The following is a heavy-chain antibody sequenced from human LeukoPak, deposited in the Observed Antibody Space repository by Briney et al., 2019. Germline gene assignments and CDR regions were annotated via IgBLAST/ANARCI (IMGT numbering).Heavy chain of an antibody. D-gene: IGHD5-18*01. V-gene: IGHV3-53*01. Sequence: GGSLRLSCAASGVTVSSNYMSWVRQAPGKGLEWVSVIYSGGSTYYADSVEGRFTISRDNSKNTLYLQMNSLRAEDTAVYYCAVGDSYGYLGYWGQGTLVTLSS. CDR2: IYSGGST. CDR3: AVGDSYGYLGY. J-gene: IGHJ4*02. CDR1: GVTVSSNY.